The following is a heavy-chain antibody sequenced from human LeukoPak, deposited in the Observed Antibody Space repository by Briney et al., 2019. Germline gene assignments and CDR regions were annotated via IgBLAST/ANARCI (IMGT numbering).Heavy chain of an antibody. V-gene: IGHV1-69*05. CDR1: GGTFNSFA. J-gene: IGHJ6*03. Sequence: SVKVSCKASGGTFNSFAISWVRQAPGQGLEWVGRIIPMFGITNSTQKLQGRIAITTDESTSTAYMELSSLTSEDTAVYYCAKDGTDIVVVPAAMRNYYMDVWGKGTTVTVSS. CDR3: AKDGTDIVVVPAAMRNYYMDV. D-gene: IGHD2-2*01. CDR2: IIPMFGIT.